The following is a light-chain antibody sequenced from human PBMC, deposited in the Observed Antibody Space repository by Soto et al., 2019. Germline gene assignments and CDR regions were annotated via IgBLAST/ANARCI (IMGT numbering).Light chain of an antibody. J-gene: IGKJ1*01. CDR3: HKYSSSPRT. V-gene: IGKV3-20*01. Sequence: PGERATLSCRASQSVTSNYLAWYQQKLGQDHRLLICGASSRATGIPDRFSCSGYVADFTLTNSRLQPEDFAVYYCHKYSSSPRTFGQGTKVEIK. CDR1: QSVTSNY. CDR2: GAS.